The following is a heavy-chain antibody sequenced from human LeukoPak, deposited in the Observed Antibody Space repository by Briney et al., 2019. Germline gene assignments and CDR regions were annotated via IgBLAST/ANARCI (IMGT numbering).Heavy chain of an antibody. V-gene: IGHV3-23*01. D-gene: IGHD3-10*01. Sequence: GGSLRLSCAASGFTFSTYAMTWVRQAPGKGLEWVSAIGGSGGRTYYADSVKGRFTISRDNSKNTLYLQMNSLRADDTAVYYCANLEITMVRGPWGQGTLVTVSS. CDR3: ANLEITMVRGP. CDR1: GFTFSTYA. CDR2: IGGSGGRT. J-gene: IGHJ5*02.